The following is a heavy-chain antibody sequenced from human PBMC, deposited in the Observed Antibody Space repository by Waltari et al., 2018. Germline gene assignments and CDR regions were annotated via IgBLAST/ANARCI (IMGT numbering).Heavy chain of an antibody. Sequence: EVQLVQSGAEVKKPGESLKISCKGSGYSFTSYWIGWVRQMPGKGLEWMGIIYPGYSDTRYSPSFQGQVTISADKSISTAYLQWSSLKASDTAMYYCARRSSTSFEAVPHYGMDVWGQGTTVTVSS. CDR1: GYSFTSYW. CDR3: ARRSSTSFEAVPHYGMDV. D-gene: IGHD2-2*01. V-gene: IGHV5-51*01. CDR2: IYPGYSDT. J-gene: IGHJ6*02.